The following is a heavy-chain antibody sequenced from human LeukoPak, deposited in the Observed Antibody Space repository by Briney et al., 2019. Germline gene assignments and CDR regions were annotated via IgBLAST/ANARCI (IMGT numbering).Heavy chain of an antibody. CDR3: AKVQHFGVDWFDP. CDR2: IRYDGSNK. D-gene: IGHD3-3*01. CDR1: GFTFSSYG. J-gene: IGHJ5*02. V-gene: IGHV3-30*02. Sequence: GGSLRLSCAATGFTFSSYGMHWVRQAPGKGLEWVAFIRYDGSNKYYADSVKGRFTISRDNSKNTLYLQMNSLRAEDTAVYYCAKVQHFGVDWFDPWGQGTLVTVSS.